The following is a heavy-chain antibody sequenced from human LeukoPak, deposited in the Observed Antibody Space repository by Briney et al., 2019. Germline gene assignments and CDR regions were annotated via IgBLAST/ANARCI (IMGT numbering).Heavy chain of an antibody. CDR2: IYHSRST. CDR1: GYSISSGYY. J-gene: IGHJ4*02. CDR3: ARARRGYSYEPFDY. D-gene: IGHD5-18*01. V-gene: IGHV4-38-2*01. Sequence: SETLSLTCAVSGYSISSGYYWGWIRQPPGRGLEWIGSIYHSRSTCYNPSLKSRVTISVDTSKNQFSLRLSSVTAADTAVYYCARARRGYSYEPFDYWGQGTLVTVSS.